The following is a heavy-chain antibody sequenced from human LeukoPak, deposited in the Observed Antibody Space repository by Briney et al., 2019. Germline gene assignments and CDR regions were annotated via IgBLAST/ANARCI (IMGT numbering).Heavy chain of an antibody. CDR3: AKGGASVARYVDY. V-gene: IGHV3-30*18. CDR1: GFTFSSYS. J-gene: IGHJ4*02. Sequence: GGSLRLSCAASGFTFSSYSMQWVRQTPGKGLEWVGIMSNSGENTFYGEAVKGRFTISRDNSQNTLYLQMNSLRPEDTAVYYCAKGGASVARYVDYWGQGTLVTVSS. D-gene: IGHD5-12*01. CDR2: MSNSGENT.